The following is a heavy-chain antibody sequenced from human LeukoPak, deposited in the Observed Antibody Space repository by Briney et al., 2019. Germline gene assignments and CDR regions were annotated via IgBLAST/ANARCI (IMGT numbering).Heavy chain of an antibody. CDR3: AREVIAAAGTMIYYYYYMDV. D-gene: IGHD6-13*01. CDR1: GFTFSSYW. V-gene: IGHV3-74*01. J-gene: IGHJ6*03. CDR2: INSDGSST. Sequence: GGSLRLSCAASGFTFSSYWMSWVRQAPGKGLVWVSRINSDGSSTSYADSVKGRFTISRDNAKNTLYLQMNSLRAEDTAVYYCAREVIAAAGTMIYYYYYMDVWGKGTTVTISS.